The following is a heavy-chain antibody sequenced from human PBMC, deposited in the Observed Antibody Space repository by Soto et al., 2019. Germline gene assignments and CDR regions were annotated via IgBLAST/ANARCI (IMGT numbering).Heavy chain of an antibody. CDR3: ARGPEGLYYYYGMDV. Sequence: GASVKVSCKASGYTLTSYYLPWGQQALGQGLEWMGIINPSGGSTSYAQKFQGRVTMTRDTSTSTVYMELSSLRSEDTAVYYCARGPEGLYYYYGMDVWGQGTTVTVSS. CDR1: GYTLTSYY. J-gene: IGHJ6*02. CDR2: INPSGGST. V-gene: IGHV1-46*01.